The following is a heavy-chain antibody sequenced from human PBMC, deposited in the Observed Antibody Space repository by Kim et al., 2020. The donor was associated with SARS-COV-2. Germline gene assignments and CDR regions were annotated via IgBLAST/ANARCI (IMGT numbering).Heavy chain of an antibody. D-gene: IGHD6-13*01. V-gene: IGHV3-23*01. CDR3: AKDMGDSSSWFNWFDP. CDR2: ISGSGGST. Sequence: GGSLRLSCAASGFTFSSYAMSWVRQAPGKGLEWVSAISGSGGSTYYADSVKGRFTISRDNSKNTLYLQMNSLRAADTAVYYCAKDMGDSSSWFNWFDPWGQGTLVTVSS. J-gene: IGHJ5*02. CDR1: GFTFSSYA.